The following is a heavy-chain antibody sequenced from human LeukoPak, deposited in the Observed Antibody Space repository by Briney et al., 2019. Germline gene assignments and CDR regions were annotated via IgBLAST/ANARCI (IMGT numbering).Heavy chain of an antibody. D-gene: IGHD4/OR15-4a*01. Sequence: GGSLRLSCAASGFTFTNYGMQWVRQAPGKGLEWVAVIWYDGTNKYYADSVKGRFTISRDNSKNTLYLQMNSLRAEDTAVYYCARGARSVPNFNWFDPWGQGTLVTVSS. CDR2: IWYDGTNK. CDR3: ARGARSVPNFNWFDP. J-gene: IGHJ5*02. CDR1: GFTFTNYG. V-gene: IGHV3-33*01.